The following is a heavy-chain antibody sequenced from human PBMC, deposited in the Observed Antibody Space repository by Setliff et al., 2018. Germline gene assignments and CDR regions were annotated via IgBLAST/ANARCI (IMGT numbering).Heavy chain of an antibody. CDR1: GESFSGFH. V-gene: IGHV4-34*01. CDR3: ARGGVTAVWDLTD. J-gene: IGHJ4*02. Sequence: SETLSLTCGVFGESFSGFHWSWIRQPPGKGLEWIGEINHSGSTNYNPSLKSRVTISVDTSKTQFSLKLSSVSAADTAVYYCARGGVTAVWDLTDWGQGTLVTVSS. D-gene: IGHD2-21*02. CDR2: INHSGST.